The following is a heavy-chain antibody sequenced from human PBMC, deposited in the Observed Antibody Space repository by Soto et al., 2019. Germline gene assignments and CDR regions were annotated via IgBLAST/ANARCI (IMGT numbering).Heavy chain of an antibody. V-gene: IGHV3-7*03. CDR2: INRDGREK. J-gene: IGHJ4*02. Sequence: GGSLRLSCAASGFTFSNYCMSWVRQAPGKGLQWVANINRDGREKCYVDSLRGRFTISRDNADNSLHLQLNSLRDEDTAVYYCTRAPEGSGSCYYFDFWGRGTMVTVSS. CDR3: TRAPEGSGSCYYFDF. CDR1: GFTFSNYC. D-gene: IGHD3-22*01.